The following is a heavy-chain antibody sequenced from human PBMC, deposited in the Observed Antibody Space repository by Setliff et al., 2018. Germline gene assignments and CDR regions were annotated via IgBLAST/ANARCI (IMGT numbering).Heavy chain of an antibody. D-gene: IGHD3-16*01. Sequence: ASVKVSCKASGYTFISFYIHWVRQAPGQGLEWMGVINPSNTITTYAQKFQGRVTMTRDTSTNTVYMELSSLRSEDTAVYYCARVWNWGSGKFDYWGQGMAVTVPQ. CDR3: ARVWNWGSGKFDY. V-gene: IGHV1-46*01. J-gene: IGHJ4*02. CDR1: GYTFISFY. CDR2: INPSNTIT.